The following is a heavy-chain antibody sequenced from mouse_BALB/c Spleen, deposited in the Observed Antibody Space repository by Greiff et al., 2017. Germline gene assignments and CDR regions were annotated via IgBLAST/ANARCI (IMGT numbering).Heavy chain of an antibody. CDR1: GYTFTDYA. J-gene: IGHJ4*01. Sequence: QVQLQQSGAELVRPGVSVKISCKGSGYTFTDYAMHWVKQSHAKSLEWIGVISTYYGDASYNQKFKGKATMTVDKSSSTAYMELARLTSEDSAIYYCARGAVVATGNCAMDYWGQGTSVTVSS. CDR2: ISTYYGDA. D-gene: IGHD1-1*01. CDR3: ARGAVVATGNCAMDY. V-gene: IGHV1S137*01.